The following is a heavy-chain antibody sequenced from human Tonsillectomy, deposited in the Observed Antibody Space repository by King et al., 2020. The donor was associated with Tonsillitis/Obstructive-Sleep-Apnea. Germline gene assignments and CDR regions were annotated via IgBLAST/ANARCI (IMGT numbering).Heavy chain of an antibody. CDR1: GGSISSYY. J-gene: IGHJ6*03. V-gene: IGHV4-59*08. D-gene: IGHD3-9*01. CDR2: IYYSGST. CDR3: ARLDDILPGPKYMDV. Sequence: QLQESGPGLVKPSETLSLTCTVSGGSISSYYWSWIRQPPGKGLEWIGYIYYSGSTNYNPSLKSRVTISVDTSKNKFSLKLSSVTAADTAVYYCARLDDILPGPKYMDVWGKGTTVTVSS.